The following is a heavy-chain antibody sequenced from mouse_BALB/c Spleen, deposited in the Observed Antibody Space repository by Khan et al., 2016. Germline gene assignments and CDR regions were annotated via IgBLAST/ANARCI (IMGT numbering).Heavy chain of an antibody. CDR2: ISSGGSYT. V-gene: IGHV5-6*01. J-gene: IGHJ2*01. Sequence: EVQLQESGGDLVKPGGSLKLSCAASGFTFSSYGMSWVRQTPDKRLEWVATISSGGSYTYYPDSVKGRFTISRDNAKNTLYLQMSSLKSEDTAMYYCARHRHHFDDWGQGTTLTVSS. D-gene: IGHD3-2*01. CDR3: ARHRHHFDD. CDR1: GFTFSSYG.